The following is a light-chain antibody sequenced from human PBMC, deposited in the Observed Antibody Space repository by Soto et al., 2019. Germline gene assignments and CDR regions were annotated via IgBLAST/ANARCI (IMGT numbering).Light chain of an antibody. CDR2: DAS. Sequence: DIEMTQSPSTLSASVGDRVPITCRASQSIRSWLAWYQQKPGKAPKLRIYDASSLESGVPSRLSGSGSGTEFTLTISSLQPDDFATYYCQQYNSYRTFGQGTKVDIK. CDR3: QQYNSYRT. V-gene: IGKV1-5*01. CDR1: QSIRSW. J-gene: IGKJ1*01.